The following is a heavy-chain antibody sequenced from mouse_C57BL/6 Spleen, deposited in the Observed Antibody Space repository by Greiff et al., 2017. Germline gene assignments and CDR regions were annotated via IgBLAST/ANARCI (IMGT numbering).Heavy chain of an antibody. V-gene: IGHV1-64*01. D-gene: IGHD1-1*02. CDR2: IHPNSGST. J-gene: IGHJ4*01. CDR1: GYTFTSYW. CDR3: ARYGYYAMDY. Sequence: QVQLQQPGAELVKPGASVKLSCKASGYTFTSYWMHWVKQRPGQGLEWIGMIHPNSGSTNYNEKFKSKATLTVDKSSSTAYMQLSSLTSADSAVYYCARYGYYAMDYWGQGTSVTVSS.